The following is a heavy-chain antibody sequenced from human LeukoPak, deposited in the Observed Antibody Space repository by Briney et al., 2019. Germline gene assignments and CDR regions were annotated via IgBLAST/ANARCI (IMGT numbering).Heavy chain of an antibody. V-gene: IGHV3-66*01. CDR2: LYSGGSI. D-gene: IGHD1-26*01. CDR1: GSTVSSSY. Sequence: PGGSLRLSCAGSGSTVSSSYMSWVRQAPGRGLEWVSILYSGGSIFYADSVKGRFTISRDISKNMLHLQMNSLRADDTAVYYCARSSISSYYEDWGQGTLVTVSS. J-gene: IGHJ4*02. CDR3: ARSSISSYYED.